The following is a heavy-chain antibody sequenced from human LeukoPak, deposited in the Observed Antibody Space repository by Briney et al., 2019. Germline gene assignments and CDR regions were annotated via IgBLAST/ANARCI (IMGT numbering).Heavy chain of an antibody. Sequence: APVNPSCKAAGHTFIGYYMHWVRQAPGHRLEWMGGSERNSGGTKDAQKFQGRVRVTRETSTSTAYMALSRLRSDDTAVYYCARGGYYDSSGSTVNWGQGTLVTVSS. CDR2: SERNSGGT. D-gene: IGHD3-22*01. CDR1: GHTFIGYY. V-gene: IGHV1-2*02. J-gene: IGHJ4*02. CDR3: ARGGYYDSSGSTVN.